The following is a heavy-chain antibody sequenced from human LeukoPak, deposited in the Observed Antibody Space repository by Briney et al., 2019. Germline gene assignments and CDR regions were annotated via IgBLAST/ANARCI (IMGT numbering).Heavy chain of an antibody. CDR1: GFTFSSYG. CDR3: AKDYYGSGY. Sequence: GGSLRLSCAASGFTFSSYGMHWVRQAPGKGLEWVAYIWYDGSNKEYADSVKGRFTISRDNSKNTLYLQMNSLRAEDTAVYYCAKDYYGSGYWGQGTLVTVSS. CDR2: IWYDGSNK. V-gene: IGHV3-30*02. D-gene: IGHD3-10*01. J-gene: IGHJ4*02.